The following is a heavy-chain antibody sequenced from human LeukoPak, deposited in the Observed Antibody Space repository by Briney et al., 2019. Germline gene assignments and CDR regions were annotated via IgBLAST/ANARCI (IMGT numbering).Heavy chain of an antibody. Sequence: SETLSLTCTVSGGSISSSSYYWGRIRQPPGKGLEWIGSIYYSGSTYYNPSLKSRVTISVDTSKNQFSLKLSSVTAADTAVYYCASARQDGYSLWSGWYYFDYWGQGTLVTVSS. V-gene: IGHV4-39*07. D-gene: IGHD5-24*01. CDR2: IYYSGST. CDR1: GGSISSSSYY. CDR3: ASARQDGYSLWSGWYYFDY. J-gene: IGHJ4*02.